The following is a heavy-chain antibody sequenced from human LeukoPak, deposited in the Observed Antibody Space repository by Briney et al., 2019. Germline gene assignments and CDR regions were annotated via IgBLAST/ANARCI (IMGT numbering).Heavy chain of an antibody. V-gene: IGHV4-39*07. D-gene: IGHD6-19*01. Sequence: SETLSLTCTVSGDSISSSSYYWGWIRQPPGKGLEWIGSIYYSGRTYYNPSLKSRVTISADTSKNQFSLKLSSVTAADTAVYYCARYSRAVAGQFDYWGQGTLVTVSS. CDR1: GDSISSSSYY. CDR3: ARYSRAVAGQFDY. J-gene: IGHJ4*02. CDR2: IYYSGRT.